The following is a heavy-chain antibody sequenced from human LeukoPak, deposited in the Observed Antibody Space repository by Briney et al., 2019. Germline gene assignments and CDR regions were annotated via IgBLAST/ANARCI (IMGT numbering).Heavy chain of an antibody. V-gene: IGHV1-18*01. CDR1: GYIFTRYG. CDR2: ISCDNGNT. CDR3: ARGSAMAQKQLVRHFDS. Sequence: ASVKVSCKASGYIFTRYGVSWVRQAPGQGLEWMGWISCDNGNTGYAQKFQGRVTMTTDTSTTTAYMEVRSLTSDDTAVYYCARGSAMAQKQLVRHFDSWGQGTLVIVSS. J-gene: IGHJ4*02. D-gene: IGHD6-6*01.